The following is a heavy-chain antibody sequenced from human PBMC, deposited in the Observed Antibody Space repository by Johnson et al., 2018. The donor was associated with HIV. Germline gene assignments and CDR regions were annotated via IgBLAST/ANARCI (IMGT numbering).Heavy chain of an antibody. D-gene: IGHD6-19*01. CDR2: ISYDGNNK. V-gene: IGHV3-30*18. CDR1: GFTFSSYG. CDR3: AKDCSSGWWRITKSDSFDI. J-gene: IGHJ3*02. Sequence: QVQLVESGGGVVQPGRSLRLSCAASGFTFSSYGMHWVRQAPGKGLEWVAVISYDGNNKYYADYVKGRFTIARDNSKNTLYLQMNSLRAEDTAVYYCAKDCSSGWWRITKSDSFDIWGQGTMVTVSS.